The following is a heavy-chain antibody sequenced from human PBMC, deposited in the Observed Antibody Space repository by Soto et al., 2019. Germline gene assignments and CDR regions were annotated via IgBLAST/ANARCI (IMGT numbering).Heavy chain of an antibody. J-gene: IGHJ5*02. CDR1: GFSLTTPGVG. V-gene: IGHV2-5*01. CDR2: IYWNDDE. Sequence: QITLKESGPTLEKPTQTLTLTCTFSGFSLTTPGVGVGWIRQPPGKALEWLGIIYWNDDERYSPSLKSRLTITKDTSKNQVVLTMTNMDPVDTATYYCAHRRTYSGSYSFTNWFDPWGPGTLVTVSS. D-gene: IGHD1-26*01. CDR3: AHRRTYSGSYSFTNWFDP.